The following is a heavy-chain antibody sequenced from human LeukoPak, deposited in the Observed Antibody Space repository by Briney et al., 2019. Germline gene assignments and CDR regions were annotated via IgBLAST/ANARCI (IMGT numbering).Heavy chain of an antibody. CDR2: IYYSGST. CDR1: GGSISSGDYY. CDR3: ARGLLDGYTHPAAFDI. D-gene: IGHD5-24*01. V-gene: IGHV4-61*08. Sequence: SETLSLTCIVSGGSISSGDYYWSWIRQPPGKGLEWIGYIYYSGSTNYNPSLKSRVTISVDTSKNQFSLKLSSVTAADTAVYYCARGLLDGYTHPAAFDIWGQGTVVTVSS. J-gene: IGHJ3*02.